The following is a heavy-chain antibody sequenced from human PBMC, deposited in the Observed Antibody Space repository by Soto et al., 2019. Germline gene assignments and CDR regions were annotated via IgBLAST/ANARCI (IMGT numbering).Heavy chain of an antibody. J-gene: IGHJ5*02. V-gene: IGHV4-39*01. Sequence: SETLYLTCTVSGGSISSSSYYWGWIRQPPGKGLEWIGSIYYSGSTYYNPSLKSRVTISVDTSKNQFSLKLSSVTAADTAVYYCARHIGEMATMFCWFDPWGQGTLVTVSS. CDR1: GGSISSSSYY. CDR3: ARHIGEMATMFCWFDP. D-gene: IGHD5-12*01. CDR2: IYYSGST.